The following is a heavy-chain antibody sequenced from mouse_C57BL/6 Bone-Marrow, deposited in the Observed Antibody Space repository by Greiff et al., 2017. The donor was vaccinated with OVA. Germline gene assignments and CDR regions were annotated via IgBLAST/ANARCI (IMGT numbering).Heavy chain of an antibody. D-gene: IGHD3-3*01. CDR3: ARHEGPLFAY. J-gene: IGHJ3*01. V-gene: IGHV5-6*02. Sequence: EVMLVESGGDLVKPGGSLKLSCAASGFTFSSYGMSWVRQTPDKRLEWVATISSGGSYTYYPDSVTGRFTISRDNAKNTLYLQMSSLKSEDTAMYYCARHEGPLFAYWGQGTLVTVSA. CDR1: GFTFSSYG. CDR2: ISSGGSYT.